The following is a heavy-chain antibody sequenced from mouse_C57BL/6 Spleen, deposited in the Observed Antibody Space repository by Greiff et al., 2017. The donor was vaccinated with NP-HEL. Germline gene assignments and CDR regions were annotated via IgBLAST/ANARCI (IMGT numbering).Heavy chain of an antibody. CDR3: ARHFYFDY. V-gene: IGHV1-82*01. Sequence: VKLMESGPELVKPGASVKISCKASGYAFSSSWMNWVKQRPGKGLEWIGRIYPGDGDTNYNGKFKGKATLTADKSSSTAYMQLSSLTSEDSAVYFCARHFYFDYWGQGTTLTVSS. CDR1: GYAFSSSW. CDR2: IYPGDGDT. J-gene: IGHJ2*01.